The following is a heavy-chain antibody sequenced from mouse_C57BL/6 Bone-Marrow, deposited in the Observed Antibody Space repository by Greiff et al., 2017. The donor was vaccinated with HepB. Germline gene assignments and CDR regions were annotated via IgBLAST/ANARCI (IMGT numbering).Heavy chain of an antibody. D-gene: IGHD3-2*02. V-gene: IGHV1-50*01. Sequence: QVQLQQPGAELVKPGASVKLSCKASGYTFTSYWMQWVKQRPGQGLEWIGEIDPSDSYTNYNQKFKGKATLTVDTSSSTAYMQLSSLTSEDSAVYYCARQLRLRGAMDYWGRGTSVTVSS. CDR1: GYTFTSYW. CDR2: IDPSDSYT. CDR3: ARQLRLRGAMDY. J-gene: IGHJ4*01.